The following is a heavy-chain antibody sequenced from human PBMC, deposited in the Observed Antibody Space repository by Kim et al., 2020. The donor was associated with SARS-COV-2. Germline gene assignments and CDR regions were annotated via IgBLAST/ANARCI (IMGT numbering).Heavy chain of an antibody. CDR3: AKNGYYDILTGWEGFDY. V-gene: IGHV3-30-3*02. CDR2: ISYDGSNK. J-gene: IGHJ4*02. D-gene: IGHD3-9*01. CDR1: GFTFSSYA. Sequence: GGSLRLSCAASGFTFSSYAMHWVRQAPGKGLEWVAVISYDGSNKYYADSVKGRFTISRDNSKNTLYLQMNSLRAEDTTVYYCAKNGYYDILTGWEGFDYWGQRTLVTVSS.